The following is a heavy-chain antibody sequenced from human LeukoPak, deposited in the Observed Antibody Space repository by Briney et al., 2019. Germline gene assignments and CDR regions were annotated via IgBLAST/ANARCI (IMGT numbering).Heavy chain of an antibody. CDR1: GGSFSGYY. J-gene: IGHJ4*02. CDR3: ARHAFLSYYSPFDY. Sequence: SETLSLTCAVYGGSFSGYYWSWIRQPPGKGLEWIGEINHSGSTNYNPSLTSRVTISVDTSKNQFSLKLSSVTAADTAVYYCARHAFLSYYSPFDYWGQGTLVTVSS. CDR2: INHSGST. D-gene: IGHD1-26*01. V-gene: IGHV4-34*01.